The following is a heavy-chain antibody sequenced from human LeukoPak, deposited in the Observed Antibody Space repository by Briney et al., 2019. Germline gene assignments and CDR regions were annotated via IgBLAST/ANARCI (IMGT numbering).Heavy chain of an antibody. CDR2: MNPNSGNT. CDR3: ARDRGYYGSGSQTNDY. V-gene: IGHV1-8*03. J-gene: IGHJ4*02. D-gene: IGHD3-10*01. CDR1: GYTFTSYD. Sequence: GASVKVSCKASGYTFTSYDINWVRQATGQGLEWMGWMNPNSGNTGYAQKFQGRVTITRNTSISTAYMELSSLRSEDTAVYYCARDRGYYGSGSQTNDYWGQGTLVTVSS.